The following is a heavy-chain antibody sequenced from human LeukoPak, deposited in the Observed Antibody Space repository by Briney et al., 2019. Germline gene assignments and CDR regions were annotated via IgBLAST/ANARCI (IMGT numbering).Heavy chain of an antibody. J-gene: IGHJ3*02. V-gene: IGHV3-11*01. CDR2: INSSGSTN. D-gene: IGHD3-16*02. CDR1: GFSFSDYY. CDR3: ARDATPVYDYVWGSYRDDAFDS. Sequence: WETLTLSCAASGFSFSDYYMSWIRQPPGKGLEWVSYINSSGSTNYYPAPVKGRITISNDNAKNSLYLQMNSLRAEDTAVYYCARDATPVYDYVWGSYRDDAFDSWGEGTMVTVSS.